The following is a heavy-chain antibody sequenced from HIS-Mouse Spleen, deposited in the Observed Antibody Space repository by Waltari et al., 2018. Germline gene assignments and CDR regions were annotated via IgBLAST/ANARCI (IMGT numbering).Heavy chain of an antibody. J-gene: IGHJ2*01. CDR2: IYYSGSS. Sequence: QVQLQQWGAGLLKPSETLSLTCAVYGGSFSGYYWSWIRQPPGKGLEWIGSIYYSGSSHYNPSLKSRLTISVDTSTNQFALTLSSVTAADTAVYYCAREIPYSSSWYDWYFDLWGRGTLVTVSS. CDR1: GGSFSGYY. D-gene: IGHD6-13*01. CDR3: AREIPYSSSWYDWYFDL. V-gene: IGHV4-34*01.